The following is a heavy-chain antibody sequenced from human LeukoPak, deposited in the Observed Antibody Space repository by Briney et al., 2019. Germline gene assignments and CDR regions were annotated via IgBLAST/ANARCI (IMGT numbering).Heavy chain of an antibody. CDR3: AKDGVLWFGELLQRGYYFDY. CDR2: ISGSRGST. CDR1: GFTFSNYA. J-gene: IGHJ4*02. D-gene: IGHD3-10*01. Sequence: PGGSLRLSCAASGFTFSNYAMSWVRQTPGKGLEWVSTISGSRGSTYYADSVKGRFTISRDNSKNTLYLQMNSLRAEDTAIYYCAKDGVLWFGELLQRGYYFDYWGQGTLVTVSS. V-gene: IGHV3-23*01.